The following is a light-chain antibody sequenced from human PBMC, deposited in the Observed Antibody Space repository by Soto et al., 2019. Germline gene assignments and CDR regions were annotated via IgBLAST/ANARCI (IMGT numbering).Light chain of an antibody. CDR1: QSVDSNY. V-gene: IGKV3-20*01. J-gene: IGKJ5*01. Sequence: ELVLTQSPGTRSLSPGEEATLSGRASQSVDSNYLAWYQQKPCQTPRLIIYGASGRADGIPHRFSGSGFGTDFTLTISKVEPEDFAVYYCQQYGTPRSVTFGQGTRLEIK. CDR3: QQYGTPRSVT. CDR2: GAS.